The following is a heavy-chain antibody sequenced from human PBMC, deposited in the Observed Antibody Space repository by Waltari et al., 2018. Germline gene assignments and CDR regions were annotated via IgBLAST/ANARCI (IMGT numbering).Heavy chain of an antibody. V-gene: IGHV1-2*02. CDR1: RYTFTDSY. CDR3: ATLSTA. Sequence: QVQLVQSGAEVKPPGASVRLPRKPSRYTFTDSYLHWVRQVPGQGLEWLAWINPKAGDTYYAQRYRGRVTVTMDTSISSVFMEMQRLTSDDTAVYYCATLSTAWGQGTLVTVSS. J-gene: IGHJ1*01. CDR2: INPKAGDT.